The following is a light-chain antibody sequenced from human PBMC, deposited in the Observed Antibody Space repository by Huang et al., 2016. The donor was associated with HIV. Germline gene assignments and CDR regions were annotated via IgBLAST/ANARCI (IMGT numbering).Light chain of an antibody. CDR2: DAS. CDR3: QQYDNWPPFT. J-gene: IGKJ3*01. CDR1: PSVRSN. V-gene: IGKV3-15*01. Sequence: EIVMTQSPGTLSVSPGERATLSCRASPSVRSNLAWYQQNPGQAPRLLIYDASTRATGVPARFSGSGSGTQFTLSISSLQSEDFAVYYCQQYDNWPPFTFGPGTKVDIK.